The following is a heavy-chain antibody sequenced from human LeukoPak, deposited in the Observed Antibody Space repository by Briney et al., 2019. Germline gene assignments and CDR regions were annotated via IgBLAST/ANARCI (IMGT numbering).Heavy chain of an antibody. V-gene: IGHV2-70*11. CDR1: GFSVTISGMG. Sequence: SGPTLVNPTQTLTLTCTFSGFSVTISGMGVSWIRQPPGKALEWLARIDWDDDKYYSTSLKTRLTISKDTSKNQVVLTVTNMDPVDTATYYCARIPNFYDNKGYFDYWGQGILVTVSS. D-gene: IGHD3-22*01. CDR2: IDWDDDK. J-gene: IGHJ4*02. CDR3: ARIPNFYDNKGYFDY.